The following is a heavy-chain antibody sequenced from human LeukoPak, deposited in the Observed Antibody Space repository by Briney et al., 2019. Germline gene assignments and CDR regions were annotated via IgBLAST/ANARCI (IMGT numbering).Heavy chain of an antibody. CDR3: VRGLNDYLAVRHNPGIGDAFDI. J-gene: IGHJ3*02. V-gene: IGHV3-64*01. D-gene: IGHD4-11*01. CDR2: ITSNGAST. Sequence: GGSLRLSCVASGFTFSSYAMHWVRQAPGKGLEYVSAITSNGASTYYTNSMKGRFTISRDDSKNTVYLQMGSLRAEDMAVYYCVRGLNDYLAVRHNPGIGDAFDIWGQGTMVTVSS. CDR1: GFTFSSYA.